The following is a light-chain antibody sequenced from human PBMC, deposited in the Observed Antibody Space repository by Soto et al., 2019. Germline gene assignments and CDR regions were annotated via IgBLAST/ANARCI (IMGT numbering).Light chain of an antibody. J-gene: IGKJ1*01. CDR1: QSLNTL. CDR3: QQYNTYSRT. V-gene: IGKV1-5*03. CDR2: EAS. Sequence: DIQMTQSPSTLSASVGDRVTITCRASQSLNTLLAWYQQKPGKAPKLLIYEASTLESGVPSRFSGSGSGTELTLTISSLQPEDFATYYCQQYNTYSRTFGQGTKVEIK.